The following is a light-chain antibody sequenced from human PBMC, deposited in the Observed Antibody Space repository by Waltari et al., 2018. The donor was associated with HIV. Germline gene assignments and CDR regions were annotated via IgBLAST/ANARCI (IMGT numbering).Light chain of an antibody. V-gene: IGLV2-14*01. Sequence: QSALTQPASVSGSPGQSITISCTGTSSAIGCCDYVSWYQQHPGKAPKLLIYGVSSRPSGVSNRFSGSRSGNTASLTISGLQADDEAHYYCSAYTTYSPLAVFGGGTKLTVL. CDR1: SSAIGCCDY. CDR2: GVS. J-gene: IGLJ2*01. CDR3: SAYTTYSPLAV.